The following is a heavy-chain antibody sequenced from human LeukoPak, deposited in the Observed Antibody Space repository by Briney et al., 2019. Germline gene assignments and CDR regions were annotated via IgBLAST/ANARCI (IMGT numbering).Heavy chain of an antibody. CDR2: ISGSGGST. D-gene: IGHD3-22*01. CDR1: GFTFRGYG. Sequence: GGSLRLSCAASGFTFRGYGMSWVRQAPGKGLEWVSGISGSGGSTYYAASVKGRFTISRDNSKNTLYLQMNSLRAEDTAIYYCAKNKNYYDNSVNHYFDYWGPGTLVTVSS. CDR3: AKNKNYYDNSVNHYFDY. V-gene: IGHV3-23*01. J-gene: IGHJ4*02.